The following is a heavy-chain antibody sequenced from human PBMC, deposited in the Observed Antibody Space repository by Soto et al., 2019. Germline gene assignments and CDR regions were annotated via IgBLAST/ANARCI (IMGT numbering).Heavy chain of an antibody. J-gene: IGHJ4*02. CDR1: GGSISSGGYY. CDR3: ARGYYDSSAADY. V-gene: IGHV4-31*03. D-gene: IGHD3-22*01. Sequence: QVQLQESGPGLVKPSQTLSLTCTVSGGSISSGGYYSSWIRQHPGKGLEWIGYIYYSGSTYYNSSLKSRVTISVDTSKNQCSLKLSTGTAADTAGYYCARGYYDSSAADYWGQGTLVTVSS. CDR2: IYYSGST.